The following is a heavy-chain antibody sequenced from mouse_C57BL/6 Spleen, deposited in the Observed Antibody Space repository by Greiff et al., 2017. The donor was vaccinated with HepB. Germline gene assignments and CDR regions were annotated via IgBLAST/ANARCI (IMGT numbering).Heavy chain of an antibody. CDR2: IRLKSGNYAT. CDR1: GFTFSNYW. Sequence: EVQLQQSGGGLVQPGGSMKLSCVASGFTFSNYWMNWVRQTPEKGLEWVAQIRLKSGNYATHYAESVKGRFTISRDDSKRSVYLQMNNLRAEDTGIYYCTSWMFDYWGQGTTLTVSS. J-gene: IGHJ2*01. V-gene: IGHV6-3*01. CDR3: TSWMFDY.